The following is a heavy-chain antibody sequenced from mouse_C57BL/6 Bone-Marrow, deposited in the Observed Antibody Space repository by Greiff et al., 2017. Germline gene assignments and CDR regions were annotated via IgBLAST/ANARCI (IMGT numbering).Heavy chain of an antibody. CDR2: IWRGGST. CDR1: GFSLTSSG. D-gene: IGHD2-5*01. CDR3: AKYYSNYVAMDY. Sequence: VQLKESGPGLVQPSQSLSITCTVSGFSLTSSGVHWVRQSPGKGLEWLGVIWRGGSTDYNAAFMSRMSVTKDNSKSQVFFKMNSLQADDTAIYYCAKYYSNYVAMDYWGQGTSVTVSS. V-gene: IGHV2-5*01. J-gene: IGHJ4*01.